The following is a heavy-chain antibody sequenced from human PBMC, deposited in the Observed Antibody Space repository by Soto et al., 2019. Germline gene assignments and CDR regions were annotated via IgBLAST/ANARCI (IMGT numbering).Heavy chain of an antibody. Sequence: QVKLVQSGAEVMTPGASVKVSCKASGYTFSNFGLSWVRQAPGQGLEWMGWISGYNGNTNSAEKFQGRVTMTTDTSTSTAYMEVRSLTSDDTAVYYCARDKGYGFGWSSSSGMDVWGQGTTVTVSS. CDR2: ISGYNGNT. V-gene: IGHV1-18*01. CDR1: GYTFSNFG. J-gene: IGHJ6*02. D-gene: IGHD5-18*01. CDR3: ARDKGYGFGWSSSSGMDV.